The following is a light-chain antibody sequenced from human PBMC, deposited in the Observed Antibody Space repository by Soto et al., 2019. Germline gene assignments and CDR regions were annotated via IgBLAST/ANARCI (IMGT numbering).Light chain of an antibody. CDR2: EVN. CDR1: SSEIGGYNY. J-gene: IGLJ2*01. CDR3: SSYAGSNIA. V-gene: IGLV2-8*01. Sequence: QSVLTQPPSASGSPGQSVTISCTGTSSEIGGYNYVSWYQQHPGKAPKLMIYEVNKRPSGVPDRFSGSKSGNTASLNVTGLHAEDEAYYYCSSYAGSNIAFGGGTQLTVL.